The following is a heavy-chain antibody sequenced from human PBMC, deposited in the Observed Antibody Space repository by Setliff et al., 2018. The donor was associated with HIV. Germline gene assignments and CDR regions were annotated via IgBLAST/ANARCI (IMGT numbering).Heavy chain of an antibody. CDR1: GGSFSDYY. D-gene: IGHD6-19*01. Sequence: PSETLSLTCAVYGGSFSDYYWSWLRQPPGKGLEWIGYISYTGSTNYNPSLKSRVTISVDTPNNHFSLRLSSVTAADTALYYCARQNSGWGVGLYYFDYWGQGTLVTVSS. J-gene: IGHJ4*02. CDR2: ISYTGST. CDR3: ARQNSGWGVGLYYFDY. V-gene: IGHV4-59*08.